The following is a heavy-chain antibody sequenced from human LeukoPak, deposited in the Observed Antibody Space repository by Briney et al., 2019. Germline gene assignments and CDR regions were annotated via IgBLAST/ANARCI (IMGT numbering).Heavy chain of an antibody. J-gene: IGHJ4*02. CDR1: GLTLTTYW. CDR2: IKQVGREN. Sequence: GGPLTPSCAASGLTLTTYWMAWARQARGGGREWVVNIKQVGRENYYVDSVKERFTISRHQAENSLYLQTNSLRAEDTAVYYCARDSDGLLDYWGQGTLGTASS. D-gene: IGHD2/OR15-2a*01. CDR3: ARDSDGLLDY. V-gene: IGHV3-7*04.